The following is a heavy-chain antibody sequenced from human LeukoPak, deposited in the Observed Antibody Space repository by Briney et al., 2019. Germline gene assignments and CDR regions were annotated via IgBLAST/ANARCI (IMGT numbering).Heavy chain of an antibody. V-gene: IGHV1-2*02. D-gene: IGHD2-15*01. CDR2: INPNSGGT. Sequence: GASVKVSCKASGYTFTGYYMHWVRQAPGQGLEWMGWINPNSGGTNYAQKFQGRVTMTRDTSISTAYMELSRLRSDDTAVYYCARVGLRLSNSKVVVVAATKSYFDYWGQGTLVTVSS. CDR3: ARVGLRLSNSKVVVVAATKSYFDY. J-gene: IGHJ4*02. CDR1: GYTFTGYY.